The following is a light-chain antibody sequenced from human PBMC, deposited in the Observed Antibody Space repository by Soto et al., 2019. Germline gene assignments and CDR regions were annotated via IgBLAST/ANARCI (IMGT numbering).Light chain of an antibody. CDR1: SSNIGAGYD. CDR2: GNN. J-gene: IGLJ3*02. Sequence: QSLLTQPPSVSGAPGQRVTISCTGSSSNIGAGYDVHWYQQLPGTAPKLLIYGNNNRPSGVPDRFSGSKSGTSASLAITGLQAEDEADYYCQSYDITLGGMFGGGTKVTVL. V-gene: IGLV1-40*01. CDR3: QSYDITLGGM.